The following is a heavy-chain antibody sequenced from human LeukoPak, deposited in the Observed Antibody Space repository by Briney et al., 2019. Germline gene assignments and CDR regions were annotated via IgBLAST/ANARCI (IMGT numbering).Heavy chain of an antibody. CDR3: ARMEMATAIFDY. V-gene: IGHV1-18*01. CDR1: GYTFTSYG. D-gene: IGHD5-24*01. CDR2: ISAYNGNT. J-gene: IGHJ4*02. Sequence: ASVKVSCKASGYTFTSYGITWVRQAPGQGLECMGWISAYNGNTNYAQNLQGRVTMTTDTSTSTAYMELRSLRSDDTAMYYCARMEMATAIFDYWGQGTLVTVSS.